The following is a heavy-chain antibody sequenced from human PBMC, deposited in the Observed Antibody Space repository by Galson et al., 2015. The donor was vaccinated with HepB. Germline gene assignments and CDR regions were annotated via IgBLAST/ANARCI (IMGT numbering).Heavy chain of an antibody. CDR1: GFTFSSYW. J-gene: IGHJ3*02. V-gene: IGHV3-7*03. Sequence: SLRLSCAASGFTFSSYWMSWVRQAPGKGLEWVANIKQDGSEKYYVDSVKGRFTISRDNAKNSLYLQMNSLRAEDTAVYYCARDAWNWGSRGDAFDIWGQGTMVTVSS. CDR3: ARDAWNWGSRGDAFDI. D-gene: IGHD7-27*01. CDR2: IKQDGSEK.